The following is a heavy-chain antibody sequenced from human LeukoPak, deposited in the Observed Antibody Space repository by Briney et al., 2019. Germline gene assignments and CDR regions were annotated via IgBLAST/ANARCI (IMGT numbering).Heavy chain of an antibody. J-gene: IGHJ4*02. Sequence: GGSLRLSCAASGFTFDDYAMHWVRQAPGKGLEWVSGISWNSGSIGYADSVKGRFTISRDNAKNSLYLQMNSLRAEDMALYYCAKDHDSSGYYYFDYWGQGTLVTVS. D-gene: IGHD3-22*01. V-gene: IGHV3-9*03. CDR1: GFTFDDYA. CDR3: AKDHDSSGYYYFDY. CDR2: ISWNSGSI.